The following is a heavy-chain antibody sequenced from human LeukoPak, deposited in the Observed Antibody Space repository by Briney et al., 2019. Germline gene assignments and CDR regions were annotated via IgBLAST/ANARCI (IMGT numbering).Heavy chain of an antibody. CDR1: GFTFSSYG. Sequence: GGSLRLSCAASGFTFSSYGMSWVRQAPGKGLEWVSAISGSGGSTNYADSVKGRFTISRDNAKNTLYLQMNSLRAEDTAVYYCARSRDGYATSPFDYWAREPWSPSPQ. CDR2: ISGSGGST. J-gene: IGHJ4*02. CDR3: ARSRDGYATSPFDY. D-gene: IGHD5-24*01. V-gene: IGHV3-23*01.